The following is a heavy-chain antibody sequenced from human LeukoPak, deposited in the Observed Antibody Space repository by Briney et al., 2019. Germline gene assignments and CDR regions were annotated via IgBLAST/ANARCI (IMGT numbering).Heavy chain of an antibody. Sequence: GGSLRLSCAASGFTFSSYAMSWVRQAPGKGLEWVSAISGSGDSTYYADSVKGRFTISRDNSKNTVYLQMNSLRAEDTAVYYCAKVQSDYYDSSVYYGLDYWGQGTLVTVSS. CDR2: ISGSGDST. J-gene: IGHJ4*02. V-gene: IGHV3-23*01. D-gene: IGHD3-22*01. CDR3: AKVQSDYYDSSVYYGLDY. CDR1: GFTFSSYA.